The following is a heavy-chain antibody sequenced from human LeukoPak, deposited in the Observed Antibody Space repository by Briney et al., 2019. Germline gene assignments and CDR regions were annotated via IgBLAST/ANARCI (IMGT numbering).Heavy chain of an antibody. CDR2: ITGSGGTT. CDR1: GFTFSDYY. D-gene: IGHD5-12*01. CDR3: AKDLVATGHYYYMDV. V-gene: IGHV3-23*01. J-gene: IGHJ6*03. Sequence: PGGSLRLSCAASGFTFSDYYMSWIRQPPGKGLEWVSTITGSGGTTYYADSVKGRFTISRDNSKNTLSLQMHSLRAEDTATYYCAKDLVATGHYYYMDVWAKGTTVTVSS.